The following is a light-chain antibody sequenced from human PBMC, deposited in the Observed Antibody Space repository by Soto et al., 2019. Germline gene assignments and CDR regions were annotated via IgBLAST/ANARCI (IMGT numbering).Light chain of an antibody. CDR2: EAS. CDR1: QGISNY. V-gene: IGKV1-17*03. Sequence: DIQVTQSPSAMSASVGDRFTITCRASQGISNYLAWFQQKPGKAPKLLIYEASSLESGVPPRFSGSGSGTEFTLIISSLQPDDFATYYCQHYKSYPWTFGQGTKVDIK. J-gene: IGKJ1*01. CDR3: QHYKSYPWT.